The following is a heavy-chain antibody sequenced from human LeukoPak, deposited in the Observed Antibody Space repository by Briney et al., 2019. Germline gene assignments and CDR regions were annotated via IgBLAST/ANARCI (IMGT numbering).Heavy chain of an antibody. CDR2: ISYDGSNK. V-gene: IGHV3-30*04. CDR3: AREATAGYSSSWYSYYYYYMDV. D-gene: IGHD6-13*01. J-gene: IGHJ6*03. CDR1: GFTFSSYA. Sequence: GGSLRLSCAASGFTFSSYAMHWVRQAPGKGLEWVAVISYDGSNKYYADSVKGRFTISRDNSKNTLYLQMNSLRAEDTAVYYCAREATAGYSSSWYSYYYYYMDVWGKGTTVTVSS.